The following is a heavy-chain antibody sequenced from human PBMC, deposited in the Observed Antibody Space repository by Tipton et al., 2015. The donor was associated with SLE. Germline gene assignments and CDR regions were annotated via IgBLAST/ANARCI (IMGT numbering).Heavy chain of an antibody. D-gene: IGHD3-22*01. CDR2: ISYDGSNR. Sequence: QVQLVQSGGGVVQPGRSLRLSCAASGFTFSRYVMPWVRQAPGKGLEWVAVISYDGSNRHYADSVKGRITISRDNSKNTLYLQMNSPRAEDTAVYYCARGHYDSSGYSLDYWGQGTLVTVSS. CDR3: ARGHYDSSGYSLDY. J-gene: IGHJ4*02. V-gene: IGHV3-30*03. CDR1: GFTFSRYV.